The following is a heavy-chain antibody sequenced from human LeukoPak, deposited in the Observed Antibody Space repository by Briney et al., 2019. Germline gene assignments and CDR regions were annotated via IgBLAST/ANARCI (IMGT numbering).Heavy chain of an antibody. D-gene: IGHD2-2*01. CDR1: GFTFSSYA. CDR2: FSDSGGST. J-gene: IGHJ4*02. CDR3: ATTGMHTSLPFEY. Sequence: GGSLRLSCAASGFTFSSYAMHWVRQAPGKGLEWVATFSDSGGSTFYADSVKGRFTISRDYSKNTLYVQINSLKAEDTAVYYCATTGMHTSLPFEYWGQGTLVTVSS. V-gene: IGHV3-23*01.